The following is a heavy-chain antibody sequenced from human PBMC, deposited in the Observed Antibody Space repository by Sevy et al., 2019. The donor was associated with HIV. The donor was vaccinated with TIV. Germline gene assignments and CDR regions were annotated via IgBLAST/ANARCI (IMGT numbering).Heavy chain of an antibody. CDR1: GFTFDDYW. CDR2: IRQDGNEL. Sequence: GGSLRLSCAASGFTFDDYWMQWVRQAPGQGLGWVANIRQDGNELYYADSVKGRFTISRDNAKESLFLQMTNLRVEDTAIYYCARRYFDLWGQRTLVTVSS. J-gene: IGHJ4*02. CDR3: ARRYFDL. V-gene: IGHV3-7*01.